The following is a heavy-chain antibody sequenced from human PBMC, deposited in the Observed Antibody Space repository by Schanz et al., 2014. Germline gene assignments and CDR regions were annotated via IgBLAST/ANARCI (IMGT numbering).Heavy chain of an antibody. CDR3: AWDVGRPGHLWYFDR. J-gene: IGHJ2*01. CDR1: GYVFTAYY. V-gene: IGHV1-2*02. Sequence: QGHLVQSGAEVKEPGASVQVSCKASGYVFTAYYMHWVRQAPGQGLEWMGVTNPNGGAEFAQKFQGRISMTRDTTTTTFYMELSSLTSDDTAVYFGAWDVGRPGHLWYFDRWGRGTLVTVSS. D-gene: IGHD1-1*01. CDR2: TNPNGGA.